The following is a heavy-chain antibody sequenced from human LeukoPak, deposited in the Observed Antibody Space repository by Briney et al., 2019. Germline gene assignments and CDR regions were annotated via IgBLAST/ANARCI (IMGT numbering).Heavy chain of an antibody. D-gene: IGHD3-22*01. CDR1: GGSMRVGDYF. J-gene: IGHJ4*02. CDR3: AIHRTRAYYHVDS. V-gene: IGHV4-39*01. Sequence: SETLSLTCTLSGGSMRVGDYFWGWIRQPPGKGLEWIGSIYYTGSTYYNPSLESRVTISVDTSKNQFSLEVTSVIAADTALYCCAIHRTRAYYHVDSWGQGTLVSVSS. CDR2: IYYTGST.